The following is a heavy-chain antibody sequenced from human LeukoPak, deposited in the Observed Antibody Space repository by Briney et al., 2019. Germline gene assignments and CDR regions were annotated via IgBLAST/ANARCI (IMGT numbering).Heavy chain of an antibody. D-gene: IGHD2/OR15-2a*01. J-gene: IGHJ4*02. CDR1: GSYW. CDR2: INSDGSWT. V-gene: IGHV3-74*01. Sequence: GGSLRLSCAASGSYWKHWVRQAPGQGLVWVSHINSDGSWTSYADSVKGRFTNSKDNAKNTVYLQMNNLRAEDTAVYYCVSFYETYWGRGTLVTVSS. CDR3: VSFYETY.